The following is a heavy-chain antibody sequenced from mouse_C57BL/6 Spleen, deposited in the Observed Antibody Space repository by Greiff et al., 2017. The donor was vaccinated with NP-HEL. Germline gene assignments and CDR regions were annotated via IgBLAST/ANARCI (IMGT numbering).Heavy chain of an antibody. V-gene: IGHV1-76*01. Sequence: VKLQESGAELVRPGASVKLSCKASGYTFTDYYINWVKQRPGPGLEWIARIYPGSGNTYYNEKFKGKATLTAEKSSSTAYMQLSSLTSEDSAVYFCASGYYSNFHYAMDYWGQGTSVTVAS. J-gene: IGHJ4*01. CDR2: IYPGSGNT. CDR1: GYTFTDYY. CDR3: ASGYYSNFHYAMDY. D-gene: IGHD2-5*01.